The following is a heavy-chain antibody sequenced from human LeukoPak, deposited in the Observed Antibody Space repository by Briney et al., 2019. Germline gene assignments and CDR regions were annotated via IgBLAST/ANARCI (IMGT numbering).Heavy chain of an antibody. CDR2: IHYSGST. J-gene: IGHJ4*02. CDR3: AAGDYDILTGYSHTLDY. Sequence: SETLSLTCTVSGGSISSYYWSWIRQPPGKGLEWIGYIHYSGSTNYNPSLKSRVTISVDTSKNQFSLKLSSVTAADTAVYYCAAGDYDILTGYSHTLDYWGQGTLVTVSS. CDR1: GGSISSYY. D-gene: IGHD3-9*01. V-gene: IGHV4-59*01.